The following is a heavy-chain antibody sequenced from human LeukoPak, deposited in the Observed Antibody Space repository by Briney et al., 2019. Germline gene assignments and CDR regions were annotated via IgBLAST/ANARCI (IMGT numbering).Heavy chain of an antibody. J-gene: IGHJ3*02. Sequence: GASVKVSCKVSEYTLTELSMHWVRQAPGKGLEWLGGFDPEDGEIIYAQKFQGRVTMSDDTSTDTAYMELGSLRSDDTAVYYCAADRGDYSGSYWTAFAIWGQETMVTVSS. CDR2: FDPEDGEI. CDR1: EYTLTELS. CDR3: AADRGDYSGSYWTAFAI. V-gene: IGHV1-24*01. D-gene: IGHD1-26*01.